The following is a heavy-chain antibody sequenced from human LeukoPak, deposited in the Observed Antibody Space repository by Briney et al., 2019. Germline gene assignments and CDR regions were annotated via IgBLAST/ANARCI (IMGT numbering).Heavy chain of an antibody. Sequence: PGGSLRLSCAASGFTFSSYAMSWVRQAPGKGLEWVSAISGSGDSTYYADSVKSRFTISRDNSKNTLYLQMNALRAEDTAVYYCAEGTYGDLYYNYYMDVWGKGTTVTVSS. D-gene: IGHD4-17*01. CDR2: ISGSGDST. CDR3: AEGTYGDLYYNYYMDV. CDR1: GFTFSSYA. V-gene: IGHV3-23*01. J-gene: IGHJ6*03.